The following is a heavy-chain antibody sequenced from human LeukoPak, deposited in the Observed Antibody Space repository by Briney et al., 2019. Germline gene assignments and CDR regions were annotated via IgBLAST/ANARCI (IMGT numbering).Heavy chain of an antibody. CDR2: IYYSGST. CDR1: GGSISSYH. J-gene: IGHJ5*02. Sequence: SETLSLTCTVSGGSISSYHWSWIRQPPGKGLEWIGYIYYSGSTNYNPSLKSRVTISVDTSKNQFSLKLSSVTAADTAVYYCARVELTMVRGVQFDPWGQGTLVTVSS. D-gene: IGHD3-10*01. V-gene: IGHV4-59*01. CDR3: ARVELTMVRGVQFDP.